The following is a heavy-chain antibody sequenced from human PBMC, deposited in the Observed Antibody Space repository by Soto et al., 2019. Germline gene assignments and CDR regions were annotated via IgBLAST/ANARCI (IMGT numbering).Heavy chain of an antibody. CDR2: IGGNGGPT. CDR3: GKDPRLELRNVDS. D-gene: IGHD1-7*01. Sequence: GGSLRLSCAVSGITSRSYAMMWVRQAPGKGLEWVSTIGGNGGPTYYADSVKGRFTISRDNSKNIVFLQMNSLRAEDTAVYFCGKDPRLELRNVDSWGQGTLVTVSS. CDR1: GITSRSYA. V-gene: IGHV3-23*01. J-gene: IGHJ5*01.